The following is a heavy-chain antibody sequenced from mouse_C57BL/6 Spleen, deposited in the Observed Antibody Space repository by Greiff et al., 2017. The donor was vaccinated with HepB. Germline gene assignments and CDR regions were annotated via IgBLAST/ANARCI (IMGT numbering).Heavy chain of an antibody. CDR3: ARSTVVAPFDY. Sequence: EVQLQESGGGLVKPGGSLKLSCAASGFTFSDYGMHWVRQAPEKGLEWVAYISSGSSTIYYADTVKGRFTISRDNAKNTLFLQMTSLRSEDTAMYYCARSTVVAPFDYWGQGTTLTVSS. D-gene: IGHD1-1*01. J-gene: IGHJ2*01. V-gene: IGHV5-17*01. CDR1: GFTFSDYG. CDR2: ISSGSSTI.